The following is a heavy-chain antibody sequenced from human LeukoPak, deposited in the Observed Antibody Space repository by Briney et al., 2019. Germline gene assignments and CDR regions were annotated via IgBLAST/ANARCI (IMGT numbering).Heavy chain of an antibody. CDR2: IYHSGST. Sequence: SETLSLTCAVSGYSISSGYYWGWIRQPPGKGLEWIGSIYHSGSTYYNPSLKSRVTISVDTSKNQFSLKLSSVTAADTAVCYCARGVFGGYSYGSVFDYWGQGTLVTVSS. J-gene: IGHJ4*02. D-gene: IGHD5-18*01. CDR1: GYSISSGYY. CDR3: ARGVFGGYSYGSVFDY. V-gene: IGHV4-38-2*01.